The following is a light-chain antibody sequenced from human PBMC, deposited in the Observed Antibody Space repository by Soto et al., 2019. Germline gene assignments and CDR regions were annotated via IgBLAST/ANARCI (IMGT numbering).Light chain of an antibody. Sequence: QSVLTQPPSVSGAPGQRVTISCTGSSSNIGAGYDVHWYQQLPGTAPKLLIYGNSNRPSGVPDRFSGSKSGTSASLAISGLQADDEVDYSRQSYDSSLSEGVFGGGTKLTVL. V-gene: IGLV1-40*01. J-gene: IGLJ2*01. CDR3: QSYDSSLSEGV. CDR2: GNS. CDR1: SSNIGAGYD.